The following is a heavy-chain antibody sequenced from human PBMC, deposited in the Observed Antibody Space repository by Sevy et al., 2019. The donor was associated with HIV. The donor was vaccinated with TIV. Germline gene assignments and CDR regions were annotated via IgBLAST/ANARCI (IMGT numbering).Heavy chain of an antibody. CDR3: ARVAADDPDFYYYGMDV. Sequence: GGSLRLSCAASGFTFSSYAMNWVRQAPGKGLEWVSSFSSSSSHIYAADSLKGRFTISRDNAKNSLFLQMNSLRAEDTAIYYCARVAADDPDFYYYGMDVWGQGTTVTVSS. CDR2: FSSSSSHI. J-gene: IGHJ6*02. D-gene: IGHD6-13*01. CDR1: GFTFSSYA. V-gene: IGHV3-21*01.